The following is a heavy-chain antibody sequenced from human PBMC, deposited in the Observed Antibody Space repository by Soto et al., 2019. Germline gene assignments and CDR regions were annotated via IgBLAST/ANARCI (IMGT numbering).Heavy chain of an antibody. Sequence: PSETLSLTCTVSGGSISSGDYYWSWIRQPPGKGLEWIGYIYYSGSTYYNPSLKSRVTISVDTSKNQFSLKLSSVTAADTAVYYCARVDETNYQLDYWGQGTLVTVSS. D-gene: IGHD2-2*01. CDR3: ARVDETNYQLDY. J-gene: IGHJ4*02. V-gene: IGHV4-30-4*01. CDR1: GGSISSGDYY. CDR2: IYYSGST.